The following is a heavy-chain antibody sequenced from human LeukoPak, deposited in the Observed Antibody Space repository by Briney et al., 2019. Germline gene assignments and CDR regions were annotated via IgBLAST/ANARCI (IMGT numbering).Heavy chain of an antibody. Sequence: GGSLRLSCAASGFTFSSHSMNWVRQTPGKGLEWVSYISSGSSARYYADSVKGRFTISRDDARNSLYLQVNSLRAEDTAVYYCARMSGSRLPGYWGQGTLVTVSS. CDR1: GFTFSSHS. J-gene: IGHJ4*02. CDR2: ISSGSSAR. V-gene: IGHV3-48*01. CDR3: ARMSGSRLPGY. D-gene: IGHD5-12*01.